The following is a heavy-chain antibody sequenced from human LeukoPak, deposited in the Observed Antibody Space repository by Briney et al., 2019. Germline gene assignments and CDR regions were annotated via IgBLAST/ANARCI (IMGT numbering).Heavy chain of an antibody. Sequence: PGGSLRLSCAASGFTFDDYDMNWVRQAPGKGLESVSGINWNGGSTGYADSVKGRFTISGDNAKNSIYLQMNSLRAEDTALYYCARDLPQIEYWGQGTLVTVSS. CDR2: INWNGGST. CDR3: ARDLPQIEY. CDR1: GFTFDDYD. J-gene: IGHJ4*02. D-gene: IGHD3-22*01. V-gene: IGHV3-20*04.